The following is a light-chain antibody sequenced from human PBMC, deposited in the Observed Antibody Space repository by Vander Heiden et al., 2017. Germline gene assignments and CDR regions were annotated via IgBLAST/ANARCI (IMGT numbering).Light chain of an antibody. CDR1: QSVSSN. Sequence: EIVMTQSPATLSVSPGQRATLSCRASQSVSSNLAWYQQKPGQAPRHLIYGASTRATGIPARFSGSGSGTEFTLTISSLQSEDFAVYYCQQYNNWPFYTFGQGTKLEIK. J-gene: IGKJ2*01. V-gene: IGKV3-15*01. CDR3: QQYNNWPFYT. CDR2: GAS.